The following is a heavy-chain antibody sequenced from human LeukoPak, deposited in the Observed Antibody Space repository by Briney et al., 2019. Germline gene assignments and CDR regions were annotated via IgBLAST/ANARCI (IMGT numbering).Heavy chain of an antibody. CDR3: AKSTGGDSGSYSFDS. Sequence: PGGSLRLSCAASGFTFKIYGMHWVRQAPGKGLEWVAYIRYDGGNKYYGDSVKGRFTISRDNSKNTLYVQMNSLSAEDTAVYYCAKSTGGDSGSYSFDSWGQGTLVTVSS. V-gene: IGHV3-30*02. J-gene: IGHJ5*01. D-gene: IGHD3-10*01. CDR1: GFTFKIYG. CDR2: IRYDGGNK.